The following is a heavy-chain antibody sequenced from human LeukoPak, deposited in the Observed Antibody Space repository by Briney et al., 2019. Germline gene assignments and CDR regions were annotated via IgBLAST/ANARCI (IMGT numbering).Heavy chain of an antibody. J-gene: IGHJ6*03. V-gene: IGHV3-23*01. CDR2: ISVTGGST. CDR3: ARGSSSLYHYMDV. Sequence: GGSLRRSCAASGFTFSNYVMNWVRQAPGKGLEWVSGISVTGGSTYSAESVKGRFTISRDNSKNTLYLQMNSLRTEDTAVFYCARGSSSLYHYMDVWGRGTAVTVS. D-gene: IGHD2-2*01. CDR1: GFTFSNYV.